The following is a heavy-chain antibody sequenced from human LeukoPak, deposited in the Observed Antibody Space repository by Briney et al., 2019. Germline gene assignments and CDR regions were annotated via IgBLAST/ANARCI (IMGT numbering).Heavy chain of an antibody. CDR3: ARGLMGAAVIYYYYMDV. CDR1: GGSFSGYY. J-gene: IGHJ6*03. CDR2: INHSGST. Sequence: SETLSLTCAVYGGSFSGYYWSWIRQPPGKGLEWIGEINHSGSTNYNPSLKSRVTISVDTSKNQFSLKLSSVTAADTAVYYCARGLMGAAVIYYYYMDVWGKGTTVTVSS. D-gene: IGHD1-26*01. V-gene: IGHV4-34*01.